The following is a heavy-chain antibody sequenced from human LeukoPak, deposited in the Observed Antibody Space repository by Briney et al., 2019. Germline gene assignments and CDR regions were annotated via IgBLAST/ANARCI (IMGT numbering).Heavy chain of an antibody. Sequence: SETLSLTCTVSGGSISSSSYYWGWIRQPPGKGLEWIGSIYYTGSTYYNPSLKSRVTISVDTSKKQFSLKLTSVTAADTAVYYCARGLEVVVVPAAIGWFDPWGQGTLVTVSS. D-gene: IGHD2-2*02. V-gene: IGHV4-39*01. CDR3: ARGLEVVVVPAAIGWFDP. J-gene: IGHJ5*02. CDR1: GGSISSSSYY. CDR2: IYYTGST.